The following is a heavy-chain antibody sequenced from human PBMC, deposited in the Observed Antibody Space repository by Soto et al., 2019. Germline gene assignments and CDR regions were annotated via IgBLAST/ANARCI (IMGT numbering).Heavy chain of an antibody. CDR1: GFTFSSYS. V-gene: IGHV3-21*01. CDR2: ISSSSSYI. J-gene: IGHJ3*02. Sequence: PGGSLRLSCAASGFTFSSYSMNWVRQAPGKGLEWVSSISSSSSYIYYADSVKGRFTISRDNAKNSLYLQMNSLRAEDTAVYYCARLYYDSSGPDDAFDIWGQGTMVTVSS. D-gene: IGHD3-22*01. CDR3: ARLYYDSSGPDDAFDI.